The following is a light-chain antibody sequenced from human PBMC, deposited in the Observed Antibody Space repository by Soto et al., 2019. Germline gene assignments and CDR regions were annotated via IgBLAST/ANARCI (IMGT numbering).Light chain of an antibody. CDR1: QSVSSSY. V-gene: IGKV3-20*01. CDR2: GAS. CDR3: QQCGSSPWT. Sequence: SCRASQSVSSSYLAWYQQKPGQAPRLLIYGASSRATGIPDRFSGSGSGTDFTLTISRLEPEDFAVYYCQQCGSSPWTFGQGTKVDIK. J-gene: IGKJ1*01.